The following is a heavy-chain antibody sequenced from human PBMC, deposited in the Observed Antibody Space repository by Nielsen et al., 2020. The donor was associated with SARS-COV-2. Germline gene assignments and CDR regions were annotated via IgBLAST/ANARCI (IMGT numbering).Heavy chain of an antibody. CDR1: GFSFSNSW. J-gene: IGHJ6*02. Sequence: GESLKISCEGSGFSFSNSWVAWVRQMPGKGLEYIGVIYAGDSDTKYSPSFQGQVTMSADKSINTAYLQWNSLKASDTAMYFCARSAVGFTNYFYYRLDVWGQGTTVTVSS. CDR2: IYAGDSDT. CDR3: ARSAVGFTNYFYYRLDV. D-gene: IGHD1-26*01. V-gene: IGHV5-51*01.